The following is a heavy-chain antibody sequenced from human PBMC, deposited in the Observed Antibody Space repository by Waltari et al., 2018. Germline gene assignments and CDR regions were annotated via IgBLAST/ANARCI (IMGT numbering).Heavy chain of an antibody. CDR1: GGSISSYY. V-gene: IGHV4-59*01. D-gene: IGHD3-10*01. Sequence: QVQLQESGPGLVKPSETLSLTCTVSGGSISSYYWSWIRQPPGKGLEWIGYIYYSGSTNYSPSLKSRVTISVDTSKNQFSLKLSSVTAADTAVYYCAGIYGSGSYSDYWGQGTLVTVSS. J-gene: IGHJ4*02. CDR3: AGIYGSGSYSDY. CDR2: IYYSGST.